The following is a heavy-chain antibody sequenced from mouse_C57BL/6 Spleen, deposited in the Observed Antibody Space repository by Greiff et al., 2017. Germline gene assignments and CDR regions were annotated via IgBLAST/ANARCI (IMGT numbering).Heavy chain of an antibody. CDR3: AGDYDGFAY. CDR2: IYPGDGDT. Sequence: QVQLQQSGAELVKPGASVKISCKASGYAFSSYWMTWVKQRPGKGLEWIGQIYPGDGDTNYKGKFKGKATLTADKSSSTAYMQLSSLSSVDSAVYFCAGDYDGFAYWGQGTLVTVSA. J-gene: IGHJ3*01. V-gene: IGHV1-80*01. D-gene: IGHD2-4*01. CDR1: GYAFSSYW.